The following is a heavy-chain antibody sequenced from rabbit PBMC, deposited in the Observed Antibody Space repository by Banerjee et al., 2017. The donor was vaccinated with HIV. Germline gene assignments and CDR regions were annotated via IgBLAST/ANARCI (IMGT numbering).Heavy chain of an antibody. J-gene: IGHJ4*01. Sequence: QSLEESGGGLVQPEGSLTLTCTASGFSFSSSYYMCWVRQAPGKGLEWIGCIYTGNDSTYYASWTKGRFTFTKTSSTTVTLQMTSLTAADTATYFCARDRLAGYFFDLWGPGTLVTVS. V-gene: IGHV1S40*01. D-gene: IGHD4-1*01. CDR3: ARDRLAGYFFDL. CDR2: IYTGNDST. CDR1: GFSFSSSYY.